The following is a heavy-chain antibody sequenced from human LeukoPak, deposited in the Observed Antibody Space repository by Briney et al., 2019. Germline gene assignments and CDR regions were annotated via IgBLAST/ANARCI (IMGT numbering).Heavy chain of an antibody. Sequence: ASVKVSCKASGYTFTSYYMHWVRQAPGQGLEWMGWISAYNGNTNYAQKLQGRVIMTTDTSTSTAYMELRSLRSDDTAVYYCARRYSSSWYGARYYYYYMDVWGKGTTVTISS. V-gene: IGHV1-18*04. CDR2: ISAYNGNT. J-gene: IGHJ6*03. CDR3: ARRYSSSWYGARYYYYYMDV. CDR1: GYTFTSYY. D-gene: IGHD6-13*01.